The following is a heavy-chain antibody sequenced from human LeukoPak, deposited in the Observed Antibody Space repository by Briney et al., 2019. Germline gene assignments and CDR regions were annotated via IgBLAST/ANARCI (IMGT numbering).Heavy chain of an antibody. D-gene: IGHD2-15*01. Sequence: ASVKVSCKASGYTFTSYYMHWVRQAPGQGLEWMGIINPSGGSTSYAQKFQGRVTMTRDMSTSTVYMELSSLRSEDTAVYYCARSQVVVVAATRGYFDYWGQGTLVTVSS. CDR2: INPSGGST. CDR3: ARSQVVVVAATRGYFDY. CDR1: GYTFTSYY. V-gene: IGHV1-46*01. J-gene: IGHJ4*02.